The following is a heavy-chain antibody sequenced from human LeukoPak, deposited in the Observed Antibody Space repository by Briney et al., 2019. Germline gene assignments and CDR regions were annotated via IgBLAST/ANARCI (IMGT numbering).Heavy chain of an antibody. CDR2: IYSGGST. J-gene: IGHJ6*02. Sequence: GGSLRLSCAASGFTFRSYAMNWVRQAPGKGLEWVSVIYSGGSTYYADSVKGRFTISRDNSKNTLYLQMNSLRAEDTAVYYCAGYGSDYYYGMDVWGQGTTVTVSS. D-gene: IGHD3-10*01. CDR1: GFTFRSYA. V-gene: IGHV3-53*01. CDR3: AGYGSDYYYGMDV.